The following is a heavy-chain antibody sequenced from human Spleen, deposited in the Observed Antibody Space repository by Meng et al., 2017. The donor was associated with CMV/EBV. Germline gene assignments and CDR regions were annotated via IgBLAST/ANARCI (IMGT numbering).Heavy chain of an antibody. Sequence: GSLKISCAASGFTFHDYTMHWVRQAPGKSLEWVSLINWDGGFTYYADSVKGRFTISRDNSKNSLYLQMNSLRTEDTALYYCAKDQPDYGGNSFDYWGQGTLVTVSS. CDR1: GFTFHDYT. D-gene: IGHD4-23*01. V-gene: IGHV3-43*01. J-gene: IGHJ4*02. CDR3: AKDQPDYGGNSFDY. CDR2: INWDGGFT.